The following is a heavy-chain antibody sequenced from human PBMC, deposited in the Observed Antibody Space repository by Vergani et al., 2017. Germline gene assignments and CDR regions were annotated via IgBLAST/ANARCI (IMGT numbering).Heavy chain of an antibody. J-gene: IGHJ4*02. CDR2: IHPADSDT. D-gene: IGHD3-22*01. CDR3: ARLYGRDSSGSKYFDY. Sequence: EVQLVQSGAEVKKPGESLKISCQISGYSFTNYWIGWVRQMPGKGLEWMGIIHPADSDTRYSPSFQGRVTISVDKSISTAYLQRSSLRASDSAMYYCARLYGRDSSGSKYFDYWGRRALVAVAS. CDR1: GYSFTNYW. V-gene: IGHV5-51*01.